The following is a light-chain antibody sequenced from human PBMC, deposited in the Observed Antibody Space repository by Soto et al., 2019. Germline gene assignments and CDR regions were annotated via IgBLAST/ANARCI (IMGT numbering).Light chain of an antibody. CDR1: QSLSNY. V-gene: IGKV3-11*01. Sequence: DIVMTQSPATLSVSPGERATLSCRASQSLSNYLAWYQHKPGQAPRLLIYDASNRATGIPARFSGSGSGTDFTLTISSLEPEDFAVYYCQQRTDWPLFGPGTKVDIK. CDR3: QQRTDWPL. J-gene: IGKJ3*01. CDR2: DAS.